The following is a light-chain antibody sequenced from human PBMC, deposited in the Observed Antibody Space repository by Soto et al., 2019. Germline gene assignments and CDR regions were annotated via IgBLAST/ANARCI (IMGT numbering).Light chain of an antibody. Sequence: IQLTQCPSSLSASVGDRVTSTCVASEDISSYLAWYQQKPGTAPKLLIYAASALHSGVPSRFSGSGSGTDFTLTISSLQPEDFAIYFCQQLKNYPITFGQGTRLEIK. CDR3: QQLKNYPIT. V-gene: IGKV1-9*01. CDR1: EDISSY. CDR2: AAS. J-gene: IGKJ5*01.